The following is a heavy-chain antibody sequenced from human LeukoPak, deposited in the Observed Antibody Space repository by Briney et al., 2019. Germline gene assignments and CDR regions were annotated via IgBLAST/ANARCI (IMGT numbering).Heavy chain of an antibody. Sequence: PGGALRLSSAASGFTFSSYGMHWVRPAPGKGLEWVAFIRYDGSNKYYADSVKGRFTISRDNSKNTLYLQMNSLRAEDTAVYYCAKDHSYGPLDYYYMDVWGKGTTVTVSS. CDR1: GFTFSSYG. CDR2: IRYDGSNK. J-gene: IGHJ6*03. CDR3: AKDHSYGPLDYYYMDV. D-gene: IGHD5-18*01. V-gene: IGHV3-30*02.